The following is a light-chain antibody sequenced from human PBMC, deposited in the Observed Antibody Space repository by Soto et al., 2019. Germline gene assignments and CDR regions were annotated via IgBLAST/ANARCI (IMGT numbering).Light chain of an antibody. CDR2: AAS. J-gene: IGKJ1*01. V-gene: IGKV1-9*01. Sequence: DIQLTQSPSFLSASVGDRVTITCRVSQGISSYLAWYQQKPGKAPKLLIYAASTLQSGVPSRFSGSGSGTEFTLTISSLQPEDFATYYCQHLNSYPRTFGQGTKVEIK. CDR1: QGISSY. CDR3: QHLNSYPRT.